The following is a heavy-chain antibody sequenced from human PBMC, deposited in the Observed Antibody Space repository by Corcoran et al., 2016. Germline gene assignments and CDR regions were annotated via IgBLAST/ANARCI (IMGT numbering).Heavy chain of an antibody. J-gene: IGHJ6*02. CDR3: ARGRIAVAGTYYYGMDV. CDR1: GGTFSSYA. CDR2: IIPIFGTA. D-gene: IGHD6-19*01. V-gene: IGHV1-69*01. Sequence: VQLVQSGAEVKKPGSSVKVSCKASGGTFSSYAISWVRQAPGQGLEWMGGIIPIFGTANYAQKFQGRVTITADESTSTAYMELSSLRSEDTAVYYCARGRIAVAGTYYYGMDVWGQGTTVTVSS.